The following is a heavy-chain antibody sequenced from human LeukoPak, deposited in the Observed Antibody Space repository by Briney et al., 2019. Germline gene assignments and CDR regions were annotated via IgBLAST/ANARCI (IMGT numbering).Heavy chain of an antibody. CDR1: GFSFSNHG. D-gene: IGHD6-19*01. J-gene: IGHJ4*02. Sequence: PGGSLRLSCVASGFSFSNHGMHWVRQAPGKGLEWVSVIARDGGAKFYADSVKGRFTLSRDNPKNTFFLQMNFLTVEDTAIYYCAREATWGQWYFDHWGQGTPVTVSS. V-gene: IGHV3-30*03. CDR2: IARDGGAK. CDR3: AREATWGQWYFDH.